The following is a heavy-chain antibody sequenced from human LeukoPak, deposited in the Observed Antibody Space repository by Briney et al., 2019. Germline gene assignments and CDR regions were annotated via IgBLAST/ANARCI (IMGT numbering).Heavy chain of an antibody. V-gene: IGHV3-21*01. CDR3: AREETAMVFDP. CDR2: ISGSSSFI. Sequence: GGPLRLSCAASGFTFSSSSMNWVRQAPGKGLEWVSSISGSSSFIYYADSVKGRFTISRDNAKNSLYLQMNSLRAEDTAVFYCAREETAMVFDPWGQGTLVTVSS. CDR1: GFTFSSSS. D-gene: IGHD3-10*01. J-gene: IGHJ5*02.